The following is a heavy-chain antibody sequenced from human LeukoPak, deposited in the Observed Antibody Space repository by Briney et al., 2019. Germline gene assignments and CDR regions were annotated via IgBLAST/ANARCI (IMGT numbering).Heavy chain of an antibody. D-gene: IGHD6-19*01. Sequence: GGSLRLSCAASGFTFDNYAMHWVRQAPGKGLEWLSIISWNSGYIGYADSVKGRFTISRDNAKKSLDLQMNSLRAEDTDFYYCAKVRGTYSSGYFFDYWGQGTLVTVSS. CDR3: AKVRGTYSSGYFFDY. CDR1: GFTFDNYA. J-gene: IGHJ4*02. CDR2: ISWNSGYI. V-gene: IGHV3-9*01.